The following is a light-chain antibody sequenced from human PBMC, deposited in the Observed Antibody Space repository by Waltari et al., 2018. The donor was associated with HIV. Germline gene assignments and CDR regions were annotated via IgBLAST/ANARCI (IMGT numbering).Light chain of an antibody. CDR2: DVT. Sequence: QSALTQPASVSGSPGQSITVSCTGTFSDIGSYHSFSWSPQHPGEAPNPIVYDVTNRPSGVSHRCSGSKSGNTASLTISGLQTEDEADYYCSSLTTRSTLVIFGGGTRLTV. CDR3: SSLTTRSTLVI. V-gene: IGLV2-14*03. J-gene: IGLJ2*01. CDR1: FSDIGSYHS.